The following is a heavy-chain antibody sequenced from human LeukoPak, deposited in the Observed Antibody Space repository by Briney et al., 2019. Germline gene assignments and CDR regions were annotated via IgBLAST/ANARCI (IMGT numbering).Heavy chain of an antibody. CDR3: AKVAEVRGYFDY. D-gene: IGHD3-10*01. V-gene: IGHV3-23*01. J-gene: IGHJ4*01. CDR1: GFSFRSYG. CDR2: INSDGGT. Sequence: PGGSLRLSCAASGFSFRSYGMSWVRQAPGKGLEWVSSINSDGGTNYADSVKGRFTISRDNSKNTLYLQMNSLRAEDTAVYYCAKVAEVRGYFDYWGQGTLVTVSS.